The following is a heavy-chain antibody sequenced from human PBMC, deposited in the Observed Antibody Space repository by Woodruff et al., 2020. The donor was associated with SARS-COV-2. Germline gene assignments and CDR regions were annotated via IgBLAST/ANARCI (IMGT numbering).Heavy chain of an antibody. CDR2: INPNSGGN. Sequence: MGRINPNSGGNNYAQKFQGRVTMTRDTSISTAYMELSRLRSDDTAVYYCARDQELDTYYYGSGSYGGFIGYWGQGTLVTVSS. D-gene: IGHD3-10*01. CDR3: ARDQELDTYYYGSGSYGGFIGY. V-gene: IGHV1-2*06. J-gene: IGHJ4*02.